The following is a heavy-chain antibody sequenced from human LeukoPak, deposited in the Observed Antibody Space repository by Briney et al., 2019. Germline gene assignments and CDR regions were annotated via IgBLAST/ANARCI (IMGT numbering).Heavy chain of an antibody. CDR1: GGSISSGGYY. V-gene: IGHV4-31*03. CDR2: IYYSGST. J-gene: IGHJ4*02. D-gene: IGHD6-13*01. CDR3: ARAPMYSSSYDY. Sequence: SETLSLTCTVSGGSISSGGYYWSWNRQHPGKGLEWIGYIYYSGSTYYNPSLKSRVTISVDTSKNQFSLKLSSVTAADTAVYYCARAPMYSSSYDYWGQGTLVTVSS.